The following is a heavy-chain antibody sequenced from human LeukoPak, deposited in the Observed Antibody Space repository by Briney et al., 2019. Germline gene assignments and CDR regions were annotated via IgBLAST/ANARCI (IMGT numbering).Heavy chain of an antibody. V-gene: IGHV1-3*04. CDR2: INTGNGNT. CDR1: GYTFTSYA. D-gene: IGHD3-10*01. CDR3: ARGVGRGVHPKSYYYYMDV. Sequence: GASVTVSCKASGYTFTSYAMHWVRQAPGQRLEWMGWINTGNGNTKYSQEFQGRVTMTTDTSTSTAYMELRSLRSDDTAVYYCARGVGRGVHPKSYYYYMDVWGKGTTVTVSS. J-gene: IGHJ6*03.